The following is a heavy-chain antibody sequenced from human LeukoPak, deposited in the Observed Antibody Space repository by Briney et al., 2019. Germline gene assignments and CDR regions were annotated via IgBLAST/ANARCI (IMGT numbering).Heavy chain of an antibody. CDR3: ARTSIAARRANAFDI. CDR1: GGSISSYY. D-gene: IGHD6-6*01. Sequence: SETLSLTCTVSGGSISSYYWSWIRQPPGKGLEWIGYIYYSGSTSYNPSLKSRVTISVDRSKNQFSLKLSSVTAADTAVYYCARTSIAARRANAFDIWGQGTMVTVSS. CDR2: IYYSGST. J-gene: IGHJ3*02. V-gene: IGHV4-59*12.